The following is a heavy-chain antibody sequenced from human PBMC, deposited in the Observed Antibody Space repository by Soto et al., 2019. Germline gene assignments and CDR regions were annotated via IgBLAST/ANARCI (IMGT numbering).Heavy chain of an antibody. Sequence: QVQLQQWGAGLLKPSETLSLTCAVYGGSFSGYYWSWIRQPPAKGLEWIGEINHSGSTNYNPSLKSRFTISVDTSKNQFSLKLSSVTAADTAVYYCARGLGGGSSIGGCFDYWGQGTLVTVSS. CDR2: INHSGST. CDR3: ARGLGGGSSIGGCFDY. CDR1: GGSFSGYY. D-gene: IGHD2-15*01. J-gene: IGHJ4*02. V-gene: IGHV4-34*01.